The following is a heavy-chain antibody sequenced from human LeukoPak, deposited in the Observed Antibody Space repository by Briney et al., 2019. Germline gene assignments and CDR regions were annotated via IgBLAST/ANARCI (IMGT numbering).Heavy chain of an antibody. CDR3: ARVREVGDWLLS. J-gene: IGHJ4*02. CDR1: GFTFSSYW. Sequence: PGGSLRLSCAASGFTFSSYWMHWVRQAPGKGLVWVSRINSDGSSTSYADSVKGRFTISRDNAKNTLYLQMNSLRAEDTAVYYCARVREVGDWLLSWGQGTLVTVFS. D-gene: IGHD3-9*01. CDR2: INSDGSST. V-gene: IGHV3-74*01.